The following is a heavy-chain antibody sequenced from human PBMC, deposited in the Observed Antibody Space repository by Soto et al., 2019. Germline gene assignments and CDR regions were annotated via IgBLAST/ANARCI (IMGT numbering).Heavy chain of an antibody. CDR1: GYTFTSYG. CDR2: ISAYNGNT. V-gene: IGHV1-18*01. Sequence: ASEKVSCKASGYTFTSYGISWVRQAPGQGLEWMGWISAYNGNTNYAQKLQGRVTMTTDTSTSTAYMELRSLRSDDTAVYYCAGNSRECFDSHGGWFDPPGQGTLVTVSS. D-gene: IGHD6-25*01. J-gene: IGHJ5*02. CDR3: AGNSRECFDSHGGWFDP.